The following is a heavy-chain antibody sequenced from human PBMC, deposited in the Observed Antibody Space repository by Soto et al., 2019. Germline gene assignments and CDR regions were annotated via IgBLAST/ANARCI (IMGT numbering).Heavy chain of an antibody. V-gene: IGHV4-39*07. D-gene: IGHD2-21*01. J-gene: IGHJ5*02. CDR3: ARRAVVAVTGSLDNWLDP. CDR1: GGSVSSSSYY. Sequence: PSETLSLTCTVSGGSVSSSSYYWGWIRQPPGKGLEWIGNIYYSGSTYYNPSLKSRVTISVDTSKNQFSLKVNSVTAADTAVYYCARRAVVAVTGSLDNWLDPWGQGILVTVSS. CDR2: IYYSGST.